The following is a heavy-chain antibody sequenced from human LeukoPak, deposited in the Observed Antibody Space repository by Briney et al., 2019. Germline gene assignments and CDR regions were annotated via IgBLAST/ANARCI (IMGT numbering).Heavy chain of an antibody. CDR3: ARIYCGGDCRGYYYHYYMDV. CDR1: GFTFSSYW. J-gene: IGHJ6*03. CDR2: IYTSGST. V-gene: IGHV4-4*08. Sequence: GSLRLSCAASGFTFSSYWMSWVRQAPGKGLEWIGRIYTSGSTKYNPSLKSRVTISVDTSKNQFSLKLSSVTAADTAVYYCARIYCGGDCRGYYYHYYMDVWGKGTTVTISS. D-gene: IGHD2-21*02.